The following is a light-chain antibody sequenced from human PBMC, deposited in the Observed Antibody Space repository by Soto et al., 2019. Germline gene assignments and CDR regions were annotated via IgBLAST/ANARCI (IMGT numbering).Light chain of an antibody. CDR1: QTIISW. J-gene: IGKJ1*01. CDR3: QHYNSYTEA. CDR2: KAS. V-gene: IGKV1-5*03. Sequence: DIQMTQSPSTLSGSVGDRVTITCRAIQTIISWLAWHQQKPEKAPKLLIYKASTLTSGVPSRFSGSGSGTEFTLTIISLQPDDFATYYCQHYNSYTEAFGQGTKVDIK.